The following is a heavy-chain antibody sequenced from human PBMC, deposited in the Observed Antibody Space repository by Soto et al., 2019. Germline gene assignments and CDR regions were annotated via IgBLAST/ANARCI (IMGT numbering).Heavy chain of an antibody. V-gene: IGHV3-30-3*01. CDR2: ISYAGSNK. CDR1: GFTFRIYA. D-gene: IGHD2-15*01. Sequence: QVQLVESGGGVVQPGRSLRLSCAASGFTFRIYAMHWVRQAPGKGLECVAVISYAGSNKFYRDSVKGRFTISRDNSKNTVYLQINSLRYEDTAVYYCARGDREDIAVVIGARPGEYGVDVWGQGTTVTVSS. J-gene: IGHJ6*02. CDR3: ARGDREDIAVVIGARPGEYGVDV.